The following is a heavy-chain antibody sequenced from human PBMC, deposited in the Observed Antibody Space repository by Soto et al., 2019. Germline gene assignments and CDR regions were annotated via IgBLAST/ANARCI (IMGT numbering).Heavy chain of an antibody. CDR1: GYSFTSYW. CDR3: ARGEDAFFYYSLDV. J-gene: IGHJ6*02. D-gene: IGHD3-10*01. Sequence: PGESLKISCKGSGYSFTSYWISWVRQMPGKGLEWMGRIDTSDSYTNYSPSFQGHVTISADKSISTAYLQWSSLKASDTAMYYCARGEDAFFYYSLDVWGQGITVTVSS. CDR2: IDTSDSYT. V-gene: IGHV5-10-1*01.